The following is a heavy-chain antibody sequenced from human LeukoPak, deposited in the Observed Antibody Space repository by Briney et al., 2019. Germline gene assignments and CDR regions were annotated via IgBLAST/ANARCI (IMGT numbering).Heavy chain of an antibody. CDR2: ISYDGSNK. V-gene: IGHV3-30-3*01. Sequence: LVESGGGVVQPGRSLRLSCAASGFTFSSYAMHWVRQAPGKGLEWVAVISYDGSNKYYADSVKGRFTISRDNSKNTLYLQMNSLRAEDTAVYYCARAVRYSSGWYTYYYYGMDVWGQGTTVTVSS. CDR3: ARAVRYSSGWYTYYYYGMDV. D-gene: IGHD6-19*01. CDR1: GFTFSSYA. J-gene: IGHJ6*02.